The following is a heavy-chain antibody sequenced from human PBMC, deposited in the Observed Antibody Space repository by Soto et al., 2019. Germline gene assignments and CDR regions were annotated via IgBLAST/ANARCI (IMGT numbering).Heavy chain of an antibody. CDR3: ARIVATTPYYYYGMDD. Sequence: QVQLVQSGAEVKKPGSSVKVSCKASGGTFSSYAISWVLQAPGQGLEWMGGIIPIFGTANYAQKFQGRATITADESTSTAYMELSSLRSEDTAVYYCARIVATTPYYYYGMDDWGQGPTVTVSS. CDR2: IIPIFGTA. J-gene: IGHJ6*02. V-gene: IGHV1-69*01. D-gene: IGHD5-12*01. CDR1: GGTFSSYA.